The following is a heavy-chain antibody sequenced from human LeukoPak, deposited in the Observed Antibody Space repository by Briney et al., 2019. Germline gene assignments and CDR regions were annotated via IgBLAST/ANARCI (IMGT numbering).Heavy chain of an antibody. J-gene: IGHJ3*02. CDR2: IIPIFGTA. CDR3: ARDRGSGSSDAFDI. D-gene: IGHD6-19*01. CDR1: GGTFSSYA. Sequence: ASVKVSCKASGGTFSSYAISWVRQAPGQGLEWMGGIIPIFGTANYAQKFQGRVTITADESTSTAYMELSSLRSEDTAVYYCARDRGSGSSDAFDIWGQGTMVAVSS. V-gene: IGHV1-69*13.